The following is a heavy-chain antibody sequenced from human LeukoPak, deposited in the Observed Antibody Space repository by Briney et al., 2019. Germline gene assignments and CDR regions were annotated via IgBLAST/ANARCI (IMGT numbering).Heavy chain of an antibody. Sequence: SETLSLTCAVYGVSLSGYYWRWIRQPPGKGLEWIGEINHSGSTNYNPSLKSRVTISVDTSKNQFSLKLSSVTAADTAVYYCARANLYYYYYGMDVWGQGTTVTVSS. D-gene: IGHD5-24*01. CDR3: ARANLYYYYYGMDV. V-gene: IGHV4-34*01. J-gene: IGHJ6*02. CDR1: GVSLSGYY. CDR2: INHSGST.